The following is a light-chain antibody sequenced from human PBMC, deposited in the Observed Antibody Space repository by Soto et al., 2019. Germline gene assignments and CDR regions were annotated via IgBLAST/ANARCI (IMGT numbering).Light chain of an antibody. J-gene: IGKJ5*01. CDR2: GAS. CDR1: QTVTRNY. CDR3: QQHGSSPIT. V-gene: IGKV3-20*01. Sequence: EIVLTQSPGTLSLSPGERATLSCRASQTVTRNYLAWHQQKPGQPPRLIVYGASSRATGIPDRFSGSGSGTDFTLTISRLEPEDVAVYYCQQHGSSPITFGQGTRLEI.